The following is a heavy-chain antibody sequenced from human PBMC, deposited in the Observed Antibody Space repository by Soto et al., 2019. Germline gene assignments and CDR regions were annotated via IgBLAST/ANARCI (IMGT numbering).Heavy chain of an antibody. D-gene: IGHD6-6*01. Sequence: SPTLSLTCAISGDSVSTLSAAWNWIRQSPSRGLEWLGRTYYRSRWYLDYAVSVKSRITINADTSKNQFSLQLNSVTPEDTAVYYCARERSSRFDYWGQGTPVTVSS. J-gene: IGHJ4*02. V-gene: IGHV6-1*01. CDR3: ARERSSRFDY. CDR1: GDSVSTLSAA. CDR2: TYYRSRWYL.